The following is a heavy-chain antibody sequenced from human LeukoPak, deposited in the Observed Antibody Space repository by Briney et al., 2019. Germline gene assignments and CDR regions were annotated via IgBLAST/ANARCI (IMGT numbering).Heavy chain of an antibody. Sequence: GESLKISCKGSGYSLTSYWIGWVRQMPGKGLEWMGIIYPGDSDTRYSPSFQGQVTISADKSISTAYLQWSSLKASDTAMYYCARHGLVDPMVRGGWFDPWGQGTLVTVSS. V-gene: IGHV5-51*01. CDR3: ARHGLVDPMVRGGWFDP. D-gene: IGHD3-10*01. CDR1: GYSLTSYW. CDR2: IYPGDSDT. J-gene: IGHJ5*02.